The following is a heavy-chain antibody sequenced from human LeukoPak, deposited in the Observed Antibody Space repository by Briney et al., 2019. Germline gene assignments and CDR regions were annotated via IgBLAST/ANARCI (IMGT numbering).Heavy chain of an antibody. J-gene: IGHJ4*02. CDR1: VFTFISYW. D-gene: IGHD5-24*01. CDR3: ARDFGWLQDC. CDR2: MNSDGSTT. V-gene: IGHV3-74*01. Sequence: GSLRLFCAASVFTFISYWMHWVRQARGKGLVWVSRMNSDGSTTTYADSVKGRFTISRDNAKNTLYLQMNSLRAEDTAVYHCARDFGWLQDCWGQGTLVT.